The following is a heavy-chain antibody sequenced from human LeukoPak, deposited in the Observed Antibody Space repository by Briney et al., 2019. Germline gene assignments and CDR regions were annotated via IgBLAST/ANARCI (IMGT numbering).Heavy chain of an antibody. Sequence: PSETLSLTCTVSGVSISSSSYYWSWIRQPPGKGLEWIATINYSGSTYYNPSLKSRVTISVDTSKNQFSLKLSSVTAADTTVYYCARYVVYGSGFYYFDYWGQGTLVTVSS. D-gene: IGHD3-10*01. CDR2: INYSGST. J-gene: IGHJ4*02. V-gene: IGHV4-39*01. CDR1: GVSISSSSYY. CDR3: ARYVVYGSGFYYFDY.